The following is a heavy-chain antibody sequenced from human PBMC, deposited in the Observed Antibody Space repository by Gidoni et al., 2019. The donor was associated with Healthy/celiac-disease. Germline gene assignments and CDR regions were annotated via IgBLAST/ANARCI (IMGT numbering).Heavy chain of an antibody. CDR3: AGGNGDYGDTHY. Sequence: QLQLQVSGSGLVKPSQTLSLTCAVSGGPISSGGYSWSWIRQPPGKGLGWIGYIYHSGSTYYNPSLKSRVTISVDRSKNQFSLKLSSVTAADTAVYYCAGGNGDYGDTHYWGQGTLVTVSS. V-gene: IGHV4-30-2*01. CDR2: IYHSGST. CDR1: GGPISSGGYS. D-gene: IGHD4-17*01. J-gene: IGHJ4*02.